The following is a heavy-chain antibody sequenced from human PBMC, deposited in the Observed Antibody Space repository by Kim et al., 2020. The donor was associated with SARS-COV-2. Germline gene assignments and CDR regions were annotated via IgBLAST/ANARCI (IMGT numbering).Heavy chain of an antibody. V-gene: IGHV4-39*01. J-gene: IGHJ3*02. Sequence: SETLSLTCTVSGGSISSSSYYWGWIRQPPGKGLEWIGSIYYSGSTYYNPSLKSRVTISVDTSKNQFSLKLSSVTAADTAVYYCAGPPELVSGGSGKRHDAFDIWGQGTMVTVSS. CDR1: GGSISSSSYY. CDR2: IYYSGST. D-gene: IGHD3-10*01. CDR3: AGPPELVSGGSGKRHDAFDI.